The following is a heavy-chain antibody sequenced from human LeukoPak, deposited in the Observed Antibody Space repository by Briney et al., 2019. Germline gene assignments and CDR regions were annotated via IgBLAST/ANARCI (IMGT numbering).Heavy chain of an antibody. J-gene: IGHJ4*02. CDR3: ARVASSPNYYFDY. D-gene: IGHD2-2*01. CDR2: IYYSGST. Sequence: SETLSLTCTVSGGSISSGDYYWSWIRQPPGKGLEWIGYIYYSGSTYYNPSLKSRVTISVDTSKNQFSLKLSSVTAADTAVYYCARVASSPNYYFDYWGQGTLVTVSS. V-gene: IGHV4-30-4*08. CDR1: GGSISSGDYY.